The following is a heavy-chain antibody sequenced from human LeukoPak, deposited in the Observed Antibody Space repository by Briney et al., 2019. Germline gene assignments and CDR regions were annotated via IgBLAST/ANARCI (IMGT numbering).Heavy chain of an antibody. CDR3: ARVGCSGGSCYRSAPFDY. Sequence: SETLSLTCTVSGGSISSYYWSWIRQPPGKGLEWIGYIYYSGSTNYNPSLKSRVTISVDTSKNQFSLKLSSVTAADTVVYYCARVGCSGGSCYRSAPFDYWGQGTLVTVSS. J-gene: IGHJ4*02. CDR2: IYYSGST. V-gene: IGHV4-59*01. D-gene: IGHD2-15*01. CDR1: GGSISSYY.